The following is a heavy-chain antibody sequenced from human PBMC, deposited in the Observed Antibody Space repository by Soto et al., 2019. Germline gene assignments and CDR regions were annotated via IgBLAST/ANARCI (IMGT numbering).Heavy chain of an antibody. J-gene: IGHJ6*02. D-gene: IGHD2-15*01. Sequence: EVQLVESGGGLVQPGGSLRLSCAASGFMFSGYDMHWVRQATGKGLEWVSTLGSAGDTYYQGSVKGRFTISRANAKNSLYLQMKTLRVGDTAVYYWVRGSAEYFEYGMDVWGQGTTVTVSS. CDR1: GFMFSGYD. V-gene: IGHV3-13*01. CDR3: VRGSAEYFEYGMDV. CDR2: LGSAGDT.